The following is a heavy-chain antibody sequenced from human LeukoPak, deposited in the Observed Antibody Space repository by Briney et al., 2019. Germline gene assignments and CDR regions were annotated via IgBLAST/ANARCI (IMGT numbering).Heavy chain of an antibody. V-gene: IGHV7-4-1*02. CDR3: ATEAGAAGGGYAFDI. CDR2: INTNTGNP. J-gene: IGHJ3*02. Sequence: ASVKVSCKASGYTFTSYTMNWVRQAPGQGLEGVGWINTNTGNPTYAQGFTGRFVFSLDTSVSTAYLQISSLKAEDTAVYYCATEAGAAGGGYAFDIWGQGTMVTVSS. CDR1: GYTFTSYT. D-gene: IGHD6-13*01.